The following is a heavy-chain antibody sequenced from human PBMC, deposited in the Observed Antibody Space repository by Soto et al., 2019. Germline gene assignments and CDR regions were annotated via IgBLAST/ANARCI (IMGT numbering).Heavy chain of an antibody. V-gene: IGHV3-53*02. J-gene: IGHJ6*01. CDR2: IYSDNNT. CDR3: ARHYSAMGV. CDR1: GFTVSSDS. Sequence: EVQLVETGGDLIQPGGSLRLSCAASGFTVSSDSMTWVRQATGTGLEWISIIYSDNNTDYAGSVKGRFSISRDTSKNILYLQMNSLRAEDTAEYYCARHYSAMGVWGQGTTVTVSS.